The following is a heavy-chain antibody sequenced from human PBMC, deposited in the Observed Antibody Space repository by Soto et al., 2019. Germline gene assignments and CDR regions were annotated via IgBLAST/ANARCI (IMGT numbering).Heavy chain of an antibody. CDR2: IDTSGST. CDR3: ARGGQDFWSGPFDY. J-gene: IGHJ4*02. CDR1: GGSIINYY. D-gene: IGHD3-3*01. Sequence: SETLSLTCTVSGGSIINYYCNFIRHPAGKGLEWIGRIDTSGSTNYNPSLKSRVTMSVDTSKQEFSLKLSSVTAADTALYYCARGGQDFWSGPFDYWGRGALVTVSS. V-gene: IGHV4-4*07.